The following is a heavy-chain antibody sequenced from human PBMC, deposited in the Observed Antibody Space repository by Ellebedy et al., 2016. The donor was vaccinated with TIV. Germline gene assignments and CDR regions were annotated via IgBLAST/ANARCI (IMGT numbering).Heavy chain of an antibody. CDR2: SGSAGDT. V-gene: IGHV3-13*01. J-gene: IGHJ2*01. Sequence: GESLKISCAASGFSLTGSDLHWVRRPAGKGLEWVSASGSAGDTSYPDSVRGRFTISRKSAKNSFYLQMTSLTAGDTAVNYCARGGPRGDNWFFGLWGRGTRVTVSS. CDR1: GFSLTGSD. D-gene: IGHD3-10*01. CDR3: ARGGPRGDNWFFGL.